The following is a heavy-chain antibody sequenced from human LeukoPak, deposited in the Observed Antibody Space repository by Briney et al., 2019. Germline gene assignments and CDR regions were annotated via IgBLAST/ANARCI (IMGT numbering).Heavy chain of an antibody. D-gene: IGHD3-22*01. J-gene: IGHJ4*02. CDR1: GFTFSRHW. CDR2: IKHDGSEK. V-gene: IGHV3-7*03. CDR3: ATPLDYFDMSDSHQGGD. Sequence: GGSLRPSCAASGFTFSRHWMTWVRQAPGKGLEWVANIKHDGSEKNYVDSVKGRFTISRDNAKNSLYLQMNSLRAEDTAVYYCATPLDYFDMSDSHQGGDWGQGTLVTVSS.